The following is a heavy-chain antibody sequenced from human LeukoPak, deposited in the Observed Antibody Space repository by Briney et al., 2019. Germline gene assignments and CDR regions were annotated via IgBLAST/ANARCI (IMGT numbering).Heavy chain of an antibody. CDR3: ARILGITETTFGNYMGV. Sequence: GGSLRLSCAASGFTFSSYAMSWVRQAPGKGLEWVSAISGSGGSTYYADSVKGRFTISRDNAKNTLYLQMNSLRAEDTAVYYCARILGITETTFGNYMGVWGKGTTVTISS. D-gene: IGHD1-20*01. CDR2: ISGSGGST. V-gene: IGHV3-23*01. CDR1: GFTFSSYA. J-gene: IGHJ6*03.